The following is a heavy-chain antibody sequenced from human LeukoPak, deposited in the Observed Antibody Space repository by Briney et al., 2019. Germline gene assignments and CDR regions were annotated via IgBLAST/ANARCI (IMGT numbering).Heavy chain of an antibody. CDR2: VSGSGGST. D-gene: IGHD4-17*01. CDR3: AKVFRKDGDFHLFDY. CDR1: GFTFSNYA. J-gene: IGHJ4*02. V-gene: IGHV3-23*01. Sequence: PGGSLRLSCAASGFTFSNYAMNWVRQAPGKGLEWVSGVSGSGGSTYYADSVKGRFTISRDNSKNTLSLQMNSLRAEDTAVYYCAKVFRKDGDFHLFDYWGQGTLVTVSS.